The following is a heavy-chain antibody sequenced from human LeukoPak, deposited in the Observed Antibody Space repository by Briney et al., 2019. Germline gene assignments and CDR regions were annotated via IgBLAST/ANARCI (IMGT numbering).Heavy chain of an antibody. D-gene: IGHD3-22*01. CDR3: ARGGNSGYNDY. J-gene: IGHJ4*02. CDR2: IYHSGST. CDR1: GGSISSGSYY. V-gene: IGHV4-39*07. Sequence: SETLSLTCTVSGGSISSGSYYWGWIRQPPGKGLEWIGYIYHSGSTYYNPSLKSRVTISVDRSKNQFSLKLSSVTAADTAVYYCARGGNSGYNDYWGQGTLVTVSS.